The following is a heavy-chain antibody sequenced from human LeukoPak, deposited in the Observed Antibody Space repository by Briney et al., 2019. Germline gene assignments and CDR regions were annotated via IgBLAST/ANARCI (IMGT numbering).Heavy chain of an antibody. CDR2: IYYSGST. V-gene: IGHV4-39*01. CDR3: ARHGDNSFSGVVGGDFDY. Sequence: SETLSLTCTVSGGSISSSSYYWAWIRQPPGKGLEWIGSIYYSGSTHYNPSLKSRVTISVDTSKNQFSLKLSSVTAADTAVYYCARHGDNSFSGVVGGDFDYWGQGTLVTVSS. J-gene: IGHJ4*02. CDR1: GGSISSSSYY. D-gene: IGHD3-3*02.